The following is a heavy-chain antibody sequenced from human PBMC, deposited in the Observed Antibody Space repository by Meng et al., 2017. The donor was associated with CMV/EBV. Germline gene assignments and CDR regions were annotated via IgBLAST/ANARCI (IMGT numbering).Heavy chain of an antibody. J-gene: IGHJ4*02. CDR3: ARAAIGGYCGGDCYYPGPRFDY. CDR2: INYSGST. CDR1: GGSVSSGSYY. V-gene: IGHV4-61*01. Sequence: SETLSLTCTASGGSVSSGSYYWSWIRQPPGKGLEWIGYINYSGSTNYNPSLKSRVTISVDTSKNQFSLKLSSVTAADTAVYYCARAAIGGYCGGDCYYPGPRFDYWGQGTLVTVSS. D-gene: IGHD2-21*01.